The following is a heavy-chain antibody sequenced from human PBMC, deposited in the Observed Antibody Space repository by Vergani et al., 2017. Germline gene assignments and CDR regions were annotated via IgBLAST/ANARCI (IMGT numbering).Heavy chain of an antibody. Sequence: VQLVESGGGLVQPGGSLRLSCAASSFSVSSHYMTWVRQAPGKGLEWVSTINIGGRTSYADSVKGRLTLTRDDSKNTLHLQMNSLRPEDTAVYYCARGMTTGTTDLDGFDIWGQGTMVSVSS. J-gene: IGHJ3*02. CDR1: SFSVSSHY. V-gene: IGHV3-66*02. CDR2: INIGGRT. CDR3: ARGMTTGTTDLDGFDI. D-gene: IGHD4-17*01.